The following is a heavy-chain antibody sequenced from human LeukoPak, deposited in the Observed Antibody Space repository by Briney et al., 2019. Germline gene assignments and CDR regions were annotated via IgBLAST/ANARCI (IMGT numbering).Heavy chain of an antibody. CDR3: ARDQYSSGLDAFDI. J-gene: IGHJ3*02. CDR1: GFTVSSNY. D-gene: IGHD6-19*01. V-gene: IGHV3-53*01. CDR2: VYSGGST. Sequence: GGSLRLSCAASGFTVSSNYMSWVRQAPGKGLEWVSVVYSGGSTYYADPVKGRFTISRDNSKNTLYLQMNSLRAEDTAVYYCARDQYSSGLDAFDIWGQGTMVTVSS.